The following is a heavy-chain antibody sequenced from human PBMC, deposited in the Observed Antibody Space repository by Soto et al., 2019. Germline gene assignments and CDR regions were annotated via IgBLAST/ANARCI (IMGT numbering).Heavy chain of an antibody. CDR1: GLTISSDA. CDR2: ISGSGGST. D-gene: IGHD3-22*01. V-gene: IGHV3-23*01. J-gene: IGHJ4*02. CDR3: AKDRPRITMIVVAIFDY. Sequence: GSLRLSWAASGLTISSDAMSRGRQAPGKGLEWVSAISGSGGSTYYADSVKGRFTISRDNSKNTLYLQMNSLRAEDTAVYYCAKDRPRITMIVVAIFDYWGQGTLVTVSS.